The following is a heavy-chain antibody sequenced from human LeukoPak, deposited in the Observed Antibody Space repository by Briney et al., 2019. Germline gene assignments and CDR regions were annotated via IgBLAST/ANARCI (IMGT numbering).Heavy chain of an antibody. J-gene: IGHJ4*02. Sequence: GSLRLSCAASRFTFSSYGMHWVRQAPGKGLEGVSYLSSSGSTKYYADSVKGRFTISRDDAKNSLYLQMNSLRAEDTAVYYCARASGLIDYWGQGTVVTVSS. CDR3: ARASGLIDY. CDR1: RFTFSSYG. V-gene: IGHV3-48*04. CDR2: LSSSGSTK.